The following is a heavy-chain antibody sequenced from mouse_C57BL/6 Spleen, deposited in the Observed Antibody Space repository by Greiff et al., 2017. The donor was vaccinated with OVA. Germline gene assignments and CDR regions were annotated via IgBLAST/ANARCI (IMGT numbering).Heavy chain of an antibody. Sequence: QVTLKESGAELVRPGTSVKVSCKASGYAFTNYLIEWVKQRPGQGLEWIGVINPGSGGTNYNEKFKGKATLTADKSSSTAYMQLSSLTSEDSAVYFCARGPGPFAYWGQGTLVTVSA. CDR3: ARGPGPFAY. J-gene: IGHJ3*01. D-gene: IGHD4-1*01. V-gene: IGHV1-54*01. CDR2: INPGSGGT. CDR1: GYAFTNYL.